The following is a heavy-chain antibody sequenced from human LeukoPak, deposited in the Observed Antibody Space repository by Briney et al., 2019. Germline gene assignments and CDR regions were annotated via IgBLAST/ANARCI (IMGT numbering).Heavy chain of an antibody. D-gene: IGHD2-15*01. CDR2: IYHSGGT. CDR1: GGSISSGGYS. Sequence: PSETLSLTCAVSGGSISSGGYSWSWIRQPPGKGLEWIGYIYHSGGTYYNPSLKSRVTISVDRSKNQFSLKLSSVTAADTAVYYCARAPGYCSGGSCRLIPNFDYWGQGTLVTVSS. J-gene: IGHJ4*02. V-gene: IGHV4-30-2*01. CDR3: ARAPGYCSGGSCRLIPNFDY.